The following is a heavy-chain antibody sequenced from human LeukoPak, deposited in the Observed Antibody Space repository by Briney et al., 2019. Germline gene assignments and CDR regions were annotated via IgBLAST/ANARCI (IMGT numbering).Heavy chain of an antibody. Sequence: SETLSLTCAVYGGSFSGHYWGWIRQPPAKGLEWIGSIYYSGTTYYNPSLKSRVTISVDTSKNQFSLKMNSVTAADTAVYYCARHGAPYSNSRNWFDPWGQGTLVTVSS. D-gene: IGHD6-13*01. J-gene: IGHJ5*02. CDR1: GGSFSGHY. CDR2: IYYSGTT. CDR3: ARHGAPYSNSRNWFDP. V-gene: IGHV4-39*01.